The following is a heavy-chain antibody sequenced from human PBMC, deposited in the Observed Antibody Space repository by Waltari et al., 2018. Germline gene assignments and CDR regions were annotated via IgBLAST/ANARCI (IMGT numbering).Heavy chain of an antibody. CDR3: ARSELPDYDILTGYSPVGWFDP. D-gene: IGHD3-9*01. CDR1: GFTFSSYS. V-gene: IGHV3-48*01. CDR2: ISSSSSTI. J-gene: IGHJ5*02. Sequence: EVQLVESGGGLVQPGGSLRLSCAASGFTFSSYSMNWVRQAPGKGLEWVSYISSSSSTIYYADSVKGRFTISRDNAKNSLYLQMNSLRAEDTAVYYCARSELPDYDILTGYSPVGWFDPWGQGTLVTVSS.